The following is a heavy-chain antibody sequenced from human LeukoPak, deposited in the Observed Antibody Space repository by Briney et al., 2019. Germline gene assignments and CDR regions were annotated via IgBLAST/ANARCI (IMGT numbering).Heavy chain of an antibody. CDR2: VYYSGST. J-gene: IGHJ6*02. CDR3: ARAAPSYYGSGSLGSYYYGMDV. CDR1: GGSISSYY. Sequence: SETLSLTCTVSGGSISSYYWSWIRQPPGKGLEWIGYVYYSGSTNYNPSLKSRVAISIDTSKNQFSLKLSSVTAADTAMYYCARAAPSYYGSGSLGSYYYGMDVWGQGTTVTVSS. V-gene: IGHV4-59*01. D-gene: IGHD3-10*01.